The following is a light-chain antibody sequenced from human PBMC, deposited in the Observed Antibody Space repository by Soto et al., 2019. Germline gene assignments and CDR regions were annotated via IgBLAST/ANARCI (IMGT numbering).Light chain of an antibody. J-gene: IGKJ2*01. CDR1: QSVGRSH. CDR2: GVS. V-gene: IGKV3-20*01. CDR3: QQDGSSPYT. Sequence: EIVLTQSPGALSLSPGERATLSCRASQSVGRSHLAWYQQKSGQAPRLLIYGVSSRASGIPDRFSGSGSGTDFTLTISRLEHEDFAVYYCQQDGSSPYTFGQVTKVDI.